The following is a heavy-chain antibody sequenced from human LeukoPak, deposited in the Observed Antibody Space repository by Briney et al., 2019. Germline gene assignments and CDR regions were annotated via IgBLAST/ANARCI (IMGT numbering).Heavy chain of an antibody. CDR3: ATMGARGDTFVDY. J-gene: IGHJ4*02. V-gene: IGHV1-24*01. D-gene: IGHD3-10*01. CDR2: FDPEDGET. CDR1: GYTLTELS. Sequence: ASVKVSCKVSGYTLTELSMFWVRQAPGKGLEWMGGFDPEDGETIYAQKFQGRVTMTEDTSTDTAYMELSSLRSEDTAVYYCATMGARGDTFVDYWGQGTLVTVSS.